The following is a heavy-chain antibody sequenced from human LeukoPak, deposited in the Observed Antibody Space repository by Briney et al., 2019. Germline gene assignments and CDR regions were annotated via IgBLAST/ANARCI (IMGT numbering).Heavy chain of an antibody. D-gene: IGHD2-2*01. V-gene: IGHV3-74*01. CDR2: INSGGTVT. CDR1: GFTFSDFW. CDR3: ARVGVVVPAATVGAGDY. J-gene: IGHJ4*02. Sequence: GGSLRLSCAASGFTFSDFWMHWVRQAPGKGLVWVSRINSGGTVTNYADSVKGRFTISRDNAKNSLYLQMNSLRAEDTAVYYCARVGVVVPAATVGAGDYWGQGTLVTVSS.